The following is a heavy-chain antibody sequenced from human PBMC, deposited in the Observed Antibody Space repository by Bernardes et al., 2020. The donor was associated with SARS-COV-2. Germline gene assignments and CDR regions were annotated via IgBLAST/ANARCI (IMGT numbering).Heavy chain of an antibody. CDR1: GGSISSSSYY. J-gene: IGHJ2*01. CDR3: ARHGSGYDEDFDL. V-gene: IGHV4-39*01. D-gene: IGHD5-12*01. CDR2: IYYSGST. Sequence: SETLSLTCTVSGGSISSSSYYWGWIRQPPGKGLEWIGSIYYSGSTYYNPSLKSRVTISVDTSKNQFSLKLSSVTAADTAVYYCARHGSGYDEDFDLWGRGTLVTVSS.